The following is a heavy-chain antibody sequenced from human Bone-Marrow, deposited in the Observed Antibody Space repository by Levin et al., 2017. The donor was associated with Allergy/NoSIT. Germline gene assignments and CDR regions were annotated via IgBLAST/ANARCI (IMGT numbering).Heavy chain of an antibody. D-gene: IGHD2-21*02. J-gene: IGHJ4*02. CDR3: ARWFGYCGVDCYSHLDF. V-gene: IGHV3-7*01. CDR1: GFTFDTYW. CDR2: IKGDGSLK. Sequence: GGSLRLSCAASGFTFDTYWMSWVRQAPGKGLEWVANIKGDGSLKAYVDSVRGRFTISRDNAQKSLYLQMNSLTAEDTALYYCARWFGYCGVDCYSHLDFWGQGILVSVSS.